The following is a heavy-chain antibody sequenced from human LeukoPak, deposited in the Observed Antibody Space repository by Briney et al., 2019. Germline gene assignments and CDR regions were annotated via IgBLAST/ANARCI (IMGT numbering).Heavy chain of an antibody. CDR3: ARLYCSSTSCSYYFDY. V-gene: IGHV1-3*01. CDR1: GYTFNTYS. J-gene: IGHJ4*02. D-gene: IGHD2-2*01. Sequence: ASVKVSCKASGYTFNTYSLHWVRQAPGQRLEWMGWINAGNGNTKYSQKFQGRVSITRDTSASTAYMELSSLRSEDTAVYYCARLYCSSTSCSYYFDYWGQGTLVTVSS. CDR2: INAGNGNT.